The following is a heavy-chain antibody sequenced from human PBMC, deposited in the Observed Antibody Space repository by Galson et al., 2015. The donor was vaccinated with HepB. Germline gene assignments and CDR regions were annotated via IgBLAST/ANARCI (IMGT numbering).Heavy chain of an antibody. CDR1: GGSISSYY. CDR3: ARGQWLVPLGVDGYYYYGMDV. J-gene: IGHJ6*02. CDR2: IYYSGST. Sequence: LSLTCTVSGGSISSYYWSWIRQPPGKGLEWIGYIYYSGSTNYNPSLKSRVTISVDTSKNQFSLKLSSVTAADTAVYYCARGQWLVPLGVDGYYYYGMDVWGQGTTVTVSS. V-gene: IGHV4-59*01. D-gene: IGHD6-19*01.